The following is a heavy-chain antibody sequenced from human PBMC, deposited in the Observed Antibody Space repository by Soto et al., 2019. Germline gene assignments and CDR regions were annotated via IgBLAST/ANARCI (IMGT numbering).Heavy chain of an antibody. CDR3: ARDLTIFGAALTHY. CDR1: GFTFSSYS. D-gene: IGHD3-3*01. Sequence: GSLRLSCAASGFTFSSYSMNWVRHAPGKGLEWVSSISSSSSYIYYADSVKGRFTISRDNAKNSLYLQMNSLRAEDTAVYYCARDLTIFGAALTHYSGQATLRTLSS. J-gene: IGHJ4*02. V-gene: IGHV3-21*01. CDR2: ISSSSSYI.